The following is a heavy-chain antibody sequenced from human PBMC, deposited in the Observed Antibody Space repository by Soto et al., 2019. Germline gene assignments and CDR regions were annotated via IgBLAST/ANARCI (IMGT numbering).Heavy chain of an antibody. D-gene: IGHD3-10*01. CDR1: GFTFSDFW. V-gene: IGHV3-7*03. CDR3: ARTNVLLPRATNRGAPYNFYGLDV. Sequence: GGSLRLSCVASGFTFSDFWISWVRQAPGRGLEWVANIKQDGSEKKYVDSVKGRFTISRDNAKNSLYLEMNSLRAEDTAVYYCARTNVLLPRATNRGAPYNFYGLDVWGQGTTVTVSS. J-gene: IGHJ6*02. CDR2: IKQDGSEK.